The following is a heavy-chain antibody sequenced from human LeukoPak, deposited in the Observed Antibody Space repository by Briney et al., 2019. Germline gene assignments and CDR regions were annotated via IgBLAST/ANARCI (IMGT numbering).Heavy chain of an antibody. D-gene: IGHD2-15*01. CDR3: ARGGGHCSGGNCYSLWFDP. CDR2: IHYSGST. CDR1: GGSISSGDYY. J-gene: IGHJ5*02. Sequence: SETLSLTCTVSGGSISSGDYYWSWIRQPPGKGLEWIGYIHYSGSTYYGPFLKSRVTMSVDTSQNQFSLKLSSVTVADTAVYYCARGGGHCSGGNCYSLWFDPWGQGTLVTVSS. V-gene: IGHV4-30-4*01.